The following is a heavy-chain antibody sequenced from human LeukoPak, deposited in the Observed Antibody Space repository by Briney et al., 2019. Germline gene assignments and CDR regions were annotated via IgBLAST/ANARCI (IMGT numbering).Heavy chain of an antibody. J-gene: IGHJ6*02. D-gene: IGHD5-18*01. Sequence: GGSLRLSCAASGFTFSSYAMHWVRQAPGKGLEWVAVISYDGSNKYYADSVKGRFTISRDNSKNTPYLQMNSLRAEDTAVYYCARDTIQLWLVPQPYYYYYGMDVWGQGTTVTVSS. V-gene: IGHV3-30-3*01. CDR3: ARDTIQLWLVPQPYYYYYGMDV. CDR2: ISYDGSNK. CDR1: GFTFSSYA.